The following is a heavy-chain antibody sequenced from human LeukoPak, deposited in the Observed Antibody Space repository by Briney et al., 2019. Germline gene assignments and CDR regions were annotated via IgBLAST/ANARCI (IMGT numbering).Heavy chain of an antibody. V-gene: IGHV1-8*02. D-gene: IGHD3-22*01. CDR2: MNPNSGNT. Sequence: GASVKVSCKASGYTFTGYYMHWVRQAPGQGLEWMGWMNPNSGNTLYAQKFQGRVTMTRNTSINTAYMELSSLRSEDTAVYYCARGGHYYDSSGYPTDAFDIWGQGTMVTVSS. CDR3: ARGGHYYDSSGYPTDAFDI. CDR1: GYTFTGYY. J-gene: IGHJ3*02.